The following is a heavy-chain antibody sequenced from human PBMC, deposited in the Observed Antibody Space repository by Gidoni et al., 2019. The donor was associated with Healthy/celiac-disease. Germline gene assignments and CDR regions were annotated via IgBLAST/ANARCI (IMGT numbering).Heavy chain of an antibody. Sequence: QVQLVQSGAEVKKPGSSVKVSCKASGGTFSSYAISWVRQAPGQGLEWMGGIIPIFGTANYAQKFQGRVTITAVKSTSTAYMELSSLRSEDTAVYYCARPPPYSSSYYYYGMDVWGQGTTVTVSS. J-gene: IGHJ6*02. CDR3: ARPPPYSSSYYYYGMDV. D-gene: IGHD6-6*01. CDR1: GGTFSSYA. CDR2: IIPIFGTA. V-gene: IGHV1-69*06.